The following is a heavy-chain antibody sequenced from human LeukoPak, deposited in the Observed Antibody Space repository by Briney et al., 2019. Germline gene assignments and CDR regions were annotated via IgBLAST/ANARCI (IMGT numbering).Heavy chain of an antibody. CDR2: IYPGDSDT. Sequence: GESLKISCKGSGYSFTSYWIGWVRQMPGKGLEWMGIIYPGDSDTRYSPSFQGQVTISADKSISTAYLQWSSLKASDTAMYYCARPQYYDILTGYYGGDAFDIWGQGTMVTVSS. CDR1: GYSFTSYW. J-gene: IGHJ3*02. V-gene: IGHV5-51*01. CDR3: ARPQYYDILTGYYGGDAFDI. D-gene: IGHD3-9*01.